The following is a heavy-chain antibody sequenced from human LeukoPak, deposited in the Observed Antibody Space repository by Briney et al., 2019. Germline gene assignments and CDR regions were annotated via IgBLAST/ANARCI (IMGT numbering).Heavy chain of an antibody. CDR2: IYYSGST. D-gene: IGHD5-12*01. V-gene: IGHV4-39*02. Sequence: SETLSLTCTVSGGSISSSSYYWGWIRQPPGTGLEWIGCIYYSGSTYYNPSLKSRVTISGDTSENHFSLKLSSVTAADTAVYYCASAYSGYYYFDYWGQGTLVTVSS. CDR1: GGSISSSSYY. CDR3: ASAYSGYYYFDY. J-gene: IGHJ4*02.